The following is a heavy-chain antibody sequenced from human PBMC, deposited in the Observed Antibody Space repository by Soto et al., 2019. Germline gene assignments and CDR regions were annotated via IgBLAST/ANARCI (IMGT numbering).Heavy chain of an antibody. V-gene: IGHV1-18*01. CDR2: ISAYNGNT. J-gene: IGHJ4*02. D-gene: IGHD1-20*01. CDR1: GYTFTSYG. CDR3: ARVSYNWNDVFYFDY. Sequence: ASVKVSCKASGYTFTSYGISWVRQAPGQGLEWMGWISAYNGNTNYAQKLQGRVTMTTDTSTSTAYMELRSLRSDDTAVYYCARVSYNWNDVFYFDYWGQGTLVTVSS.